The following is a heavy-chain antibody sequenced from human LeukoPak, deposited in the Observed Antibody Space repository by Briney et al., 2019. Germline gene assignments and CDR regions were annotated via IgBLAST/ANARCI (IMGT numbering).Heavy chain of an antibody. CDR3: AKGKRSGLVYSAIDY. D-gene: IGHD3/OR15-3a*01. Sequence: SLRLSCAASGFTFDDYAMHWVRQAPGKGLELVSGVTWNSGIIVYAGSVKGRFTISRDNARNSLFQEMTSLRGDDTALYYCAKGKRSGLVYSAIDYWGQGTLVSVSS. V-gene: IGHV3-9*01. CDR1: GFTFDDYA. CDR2: VTWNSGII. J-gene: IGHJ4*02.